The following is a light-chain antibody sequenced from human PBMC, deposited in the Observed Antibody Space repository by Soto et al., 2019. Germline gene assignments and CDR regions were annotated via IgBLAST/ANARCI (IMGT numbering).Light chain of an antibody. J-gene: IGLJ2*01. CDR3: TSYAGSNEV. CDR1: SSDVGGYNY. CDR2: EVN. V-gene: IGLV2-8*01. Sequence: QSVLTQPPSASGSPGQSVTISCTGTSSDVGGYNYVSWYQQHPDKAPKLMIYEVNMRPSGVPDRFSGSKSGNTASLTVSGPEVEEGANYYSTSYAGSNEVFGGGPKLT.